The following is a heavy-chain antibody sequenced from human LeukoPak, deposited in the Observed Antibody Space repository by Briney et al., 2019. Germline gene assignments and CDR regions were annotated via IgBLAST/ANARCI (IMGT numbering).Heavy chain of an antibody. CDR1: GYTFTDYF. CDR2: INPNSGGT. Sequence: GASVKVSCKASGYTFTDYFMHWVRQAPGQGLEWMGWINPNSGGTRYAQKFQGRVTMTRDTSISTAYMELSRLRSDDTAVYYCARDPEYSSPRGHYWGQGTLVTVSS. J-gene: IGHJ4*02. V-gene: IGHV1-2*02. D-gene: IGHD5-18*01. CDR3: ARDPEYSSPRGHY.